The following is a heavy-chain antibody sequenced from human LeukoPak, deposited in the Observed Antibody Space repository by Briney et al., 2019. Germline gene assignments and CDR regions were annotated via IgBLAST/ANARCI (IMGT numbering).Heavy chain of an antibody. Sequence: GGSLRLSCAASGFTFSSYWMSWVRQAPGKGLEWVANIKQDGSEKYYVDSVKGRFTISRDNAKNSLYLQMDSLRAEDTAVYYCARGYSSGWVDYWGQGTLVTVSS. J-gene: IGHJ4*02. V-gene: IGHV3-7*01. CDR1: GFTFSSYW. D-gene: IGHD6-19*01. CDR2: IKQDGSEK. CDR3: ARGYSSGWVDY.